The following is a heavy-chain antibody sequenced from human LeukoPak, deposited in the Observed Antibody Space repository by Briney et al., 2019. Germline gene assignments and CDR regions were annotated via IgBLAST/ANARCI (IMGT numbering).Heavy chain of an antibody. CDR2: IKPDESQK. D-gene: IGHD5-12*01. CDR1: GFTFSSYW. Sequence: GGSLRLSCVASGFTFSSYWMSWVRQAPGKGLEWVADIKPDESQKYYVDSVKGRFTISRDNAKNSVFLQMSNLRAEDTAVYYCARPGGYGVQPLDYWGQGTLVTVSS. V-gene: IGHV3-7*01. CDR3: ARPGGYGVQPLDY. J-gene: IGHJ4*02.